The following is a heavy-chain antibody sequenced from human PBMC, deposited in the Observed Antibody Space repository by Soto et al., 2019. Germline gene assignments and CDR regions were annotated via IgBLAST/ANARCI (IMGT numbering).Heavy chain of an antibody. CDR3: AGERSALPGARDAMDV. D-gene: IGHD1-26*01. CDR2: ISTSGGYK. Sequence: EVRLVESGGGLVKPGGSLRVSCAASGFNFNTYSMNWVRQAPGKGLEWVSFISTSGGYKDYADSVRGRFTISRDNAKKSVYLEMNRLTADDTAVYYCAGERSALPGARDAMDVWGQGTTVTVSS. J-gene: IGHJ6*02. CDR1: GFNFNTYS. V-gene: IGHV3-21*02.